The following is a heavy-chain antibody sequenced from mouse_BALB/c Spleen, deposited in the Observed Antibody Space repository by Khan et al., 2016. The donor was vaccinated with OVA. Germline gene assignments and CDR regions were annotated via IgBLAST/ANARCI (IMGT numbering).Heavy chain of an antibody. Sequence: QVQLKQSGPGLVAPSQSLSITCTVSGFSLTSYGVNWVRQPPGKGLEWVGVIWGDGSTTYHSALKSRLSISKDNSKSQVFLKLNSLQTDDTATDCCAKWVNSYYAMDYWGQGTSVTVSS. CDR3: AKWVNSYYAMDY. V-gene: IGHV2-3*01. D-gene: IGHD1-3*01. J-gene: IGHJ4*01. CDR1: GFSLTSYG. CDR2: IWGDGST.